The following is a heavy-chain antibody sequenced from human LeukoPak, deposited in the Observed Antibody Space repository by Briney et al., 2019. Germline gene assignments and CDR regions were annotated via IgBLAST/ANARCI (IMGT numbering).Heavy chain of an antibody. CDR3: ARLSNYAFDI. CDR2: IYRGGNT. V-gene: IGHV3-53*01. CDR1: DFLVSDSY. D-gene: IGHD5-24*01. Sequence: PGGSLRLSCAASDFLVSDSYMSWVRQAPGKGLEWVSLIYRGGNTDYADSVKGRLTISRDNPKNTVYLQMNSLRAEDTAVYYCARLSNYAFDIWGRGTVVTVSS. J-gene: IGHJ3*02.